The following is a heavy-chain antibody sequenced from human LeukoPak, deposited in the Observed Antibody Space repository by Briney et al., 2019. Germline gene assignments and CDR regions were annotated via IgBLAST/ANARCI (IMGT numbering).Heavy chain of an antibody. V-gene: IGHV3-53*01. CDR2: IYSGGST. Sequence: GGSLRLSCAASGFTVSSNYMSRVRQAPGKGLEWVSVIYSGGSTYYADSVKGRFTISRDNSKNTLYLQMNSLRAEDTAVYYCARGLDGSGSYYAYWGQGTLVTVSS. CDR1: GFTVSSNY. J-gene: IGHJ4*02. CDR3: ARGLDGSGSYYAY. D-gene: IGHD3-10*01.